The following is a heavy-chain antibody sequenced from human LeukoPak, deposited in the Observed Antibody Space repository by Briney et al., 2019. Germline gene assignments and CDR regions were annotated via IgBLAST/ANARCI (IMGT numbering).Heavy chain of an antibody. V-gene: IGHV4-59*12. CDR3: ARGTGEQQLVGTPFDY. J-gene: IGHJ4*02. D-gene: IGHD6-13*01. CDR2: IYYSGST. CDR1: GGSISSYY. Sequence: ASETLSLTCTVSGGSISSYYWSWIRQPPGKGLEWIGYIYYSGSTNYNPSLKSRVTISVDTSKNQFSLKLSSVTAADTAVYYCARGTGEQQLVGTPFDYWGQGTLVTVSS.